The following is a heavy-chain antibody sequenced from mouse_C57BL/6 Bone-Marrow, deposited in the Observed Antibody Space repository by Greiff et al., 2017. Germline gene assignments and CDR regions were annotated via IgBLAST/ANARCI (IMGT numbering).Heavy chain of an antibody. Sequence: VQLQPSGPELVKPGASVKISCQASGYAFSSSWMNWVKQRPGKGLEWIGRIYPGDGDTNYNGKFKGQATLTADNSSSTAYMQLSSLTSEDSAVYFCVDNWGGFAYWGQGTLVTVSA. CDR2: IYPGDGDT. J-gene: IGHJ3*01. D-gene: IGHD4-1*01. V-gene: IGHV1-82*01. CDR1: GYAFSSSW. CDR3: VDNWGGFAY.